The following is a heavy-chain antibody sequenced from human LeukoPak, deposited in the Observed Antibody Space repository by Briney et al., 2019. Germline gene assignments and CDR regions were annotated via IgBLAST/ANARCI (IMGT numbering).Heavy chain of an antibody. J-gene: IGHJ4*02. D-gene: IGHD3-22*01. CDR1: GFTFSSYA. V-gene: IGHV3-23*01. Sequence: GSLRLSCAASGFTFSSYAMSWVRQAPGKGLEWVSAISGSGGSTYYADSVKGRFTISRDNSKNTLYLQMNSLRAEDTAVYYCAKLYDSSGLRDYWGQGTLVTVSS. CDR3: AKLYDSSGLRDY. CDR2: ISGSGGST.